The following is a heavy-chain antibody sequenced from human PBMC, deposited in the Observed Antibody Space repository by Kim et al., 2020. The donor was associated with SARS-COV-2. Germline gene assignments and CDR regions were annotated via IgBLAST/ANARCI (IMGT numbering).Heavy chain of an antibody. V-gene: IGHV1-69*13. D-gene: IGHD4-17*01. CDR2: IIPIFGTA. CDR1: GGTFSSYA. J-gene: IGHJ4*02. CDR3: AREGVPGDPFDY. Sequence: SVKVSCKASGGTFSSYAISWVRQAPGQGLEWMGGIIPIFGTANYAQKFQGRVTITADESTSTAYMELSSLRSEDTAVYYCAREGVPGDPFDYWGQGTLVTVSS.